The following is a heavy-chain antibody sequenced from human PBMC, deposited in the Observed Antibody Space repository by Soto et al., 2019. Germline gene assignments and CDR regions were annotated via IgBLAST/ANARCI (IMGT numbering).Heavy chain of an antibody. CDR2: ISSSSSYI. D-gene: IGHD4-17*01. J-gene: IGHJ4*02. CDR1: GFTFSSYS. CDR3: ARWYRVTTGFDY. V-gene: IGHV3-21*01. Sequence: GGSLRLSCAASGFTFSSYSMNWVRQAPGKGLEWVSSISSSSSYIYYADSVKGRFTISRDNAKNSLYLQMNSLRAEDTAVYYCARWYRVTTGFDYWGQGTLVTVSS.